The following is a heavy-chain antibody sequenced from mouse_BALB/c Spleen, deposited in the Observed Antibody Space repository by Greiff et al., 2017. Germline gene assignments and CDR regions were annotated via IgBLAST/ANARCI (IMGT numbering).Heavy chain of an antibody. CDR2: IWAGGST. V-gene: IGHV2-9*02. CDR1: GFSLPSYG. J-gene: IGHJ3*01. Sequence: QVQLKQSGPGLVAPSQSLSITCTVSGFSLPSYGVHWVRQPPGKGLEWLGVIWAGGSTNYNSALMSRLSISKDNSKSQVFLKMNSLQTDDTAMYYCARESYDYDAWFAYWGQGTLVTVSA. D-gene: IGHD2-4*01. CDR3: ARESYDYDAWFAY.